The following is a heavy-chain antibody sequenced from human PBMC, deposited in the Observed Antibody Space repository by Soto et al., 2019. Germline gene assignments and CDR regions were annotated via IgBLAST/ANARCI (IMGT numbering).Heavy chain of an antibody. Sequence: GGSLRLSCAASGFTFTRYSMNWVRQAPGKGLEWVSSISSTINYIYYGDSMKGRFTISRDNAKNSLYLEMNSLRAEDTAVYYCARESEDLTSNFDYWGQGTLVTVSS. CDR3: ARESEDLTSNFDY. CDR2: ISSTINYI. V-gene: IGHV3-21*06. CDR1: GFTFTRYS. J-gene: IGHJ4*02.